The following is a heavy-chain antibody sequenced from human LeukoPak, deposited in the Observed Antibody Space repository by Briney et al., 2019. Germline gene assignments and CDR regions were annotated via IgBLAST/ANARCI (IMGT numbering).Heavy chain of an antibody. CDR2: ISYDGSNK. D-gene: IGHD3-22*01. J-gene: IGHJ4*02. CDR1: GFTFSSYA. V-gene: IGHV3-30-3*01. CDR3: ARDDSSGYYYASLDY. Sequence: GRSLRLSCAASGFTFSSYAMHWVRQAPGKGLEWVAVISYDGSNKYYADSVKGRFTFSRDNSKNTLYLQMNSLRAEDTAVYYCARDDSSGYYYASLDYWGQGTLVTVSS.